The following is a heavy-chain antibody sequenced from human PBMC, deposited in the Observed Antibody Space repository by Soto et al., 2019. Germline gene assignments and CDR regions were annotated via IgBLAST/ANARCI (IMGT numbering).Heavy chain of an antibody. J-gene: IGHJ4*02. D-gene: IGHD4-17*01. CDR2: IDSDGRT. V-gene: IGHV3-66*01. Sequence: EVQLVESGGGLVQPGGSLRLSCAASGFTVSSNYMSWVRQAPGKGLEWVSVIDSDGRTYYADSVKGRFTISIDSSKNTLYLQMNSRRAEDTAVYYCARDRYGGDYVTDYWGQGTLVTVSS. CDR1: GFTVSSNY. CDR3: ARDRYGGDYVTDY.